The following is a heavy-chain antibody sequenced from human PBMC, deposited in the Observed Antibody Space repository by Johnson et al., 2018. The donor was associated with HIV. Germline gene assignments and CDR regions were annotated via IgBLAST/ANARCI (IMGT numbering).Heavy chain of an antibody. CDR3: ARERGRIAADAFDI. V-gene: IGHV3-30-3*01. J-gene: IGHJ3*02. CDR1: GFTFSSYT. D-gene: IGHD6-13*01. CDR2: ISYDGSNK. Sequence: QMLLVESGGGVVQPGRSPRLSCAASGFTFSSYTMHWVRQAPGKGLEWVAVISYDGSNKYYADSVKGRFTISRDNSKNTLYLQMNSLRAEDTAVYYCARERGRIAADAFDIWGQGTMVTVSS.